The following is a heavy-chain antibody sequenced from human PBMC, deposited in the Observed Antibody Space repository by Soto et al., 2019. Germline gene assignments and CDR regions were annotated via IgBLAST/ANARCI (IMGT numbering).Heavy chain of an antibody. V-gene: IGHV1-18*01. Sequence: QVQLVQSGAEVKKPGASVKVSCKASGYTFTSYGISWVRQAPGQGLEWMGWISAHNGNTNYAQKLQGRVTMTTDTSTSTAYMELRSLRSDDTAVYYCARLYCSGGSCYSPIDYWGQGTLVTVSS. J-gene: IGHJ4*02. CDR3: ARLYCSGGSCYSPIDY. CDR1: GYTFTSYG. D-gene: IGHD2-15*01. CDR2: ISAHNGNT.